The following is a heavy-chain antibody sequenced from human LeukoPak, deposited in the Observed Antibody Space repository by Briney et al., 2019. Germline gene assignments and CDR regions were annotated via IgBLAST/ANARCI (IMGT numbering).Heavy chain of an antibody. D-gene: IGHD3-22*01. J-gene: IGHJ2*01. V-gene: IGHV3-21*01. CDR1: GFTFTNYL. CDR3: ARGGSGYYDSSGYYYGYFDL. CDR2: ISSSSSYI. Sequence: GGSLRLSCAASGFTFTNYLMTWVRQAPGKGLEWVSSISSSSSYIYYADSVKGRFTISRDNAKNSLYLQMNSLRAEDTAVYYCARGGSGYYDSSGYYYGYFDLWGRGTLVTVSS.